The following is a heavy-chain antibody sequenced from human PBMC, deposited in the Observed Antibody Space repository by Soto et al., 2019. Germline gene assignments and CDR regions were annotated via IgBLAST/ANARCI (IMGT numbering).Heavy chain of an antibody. V-gene: IGHV3-30*18. CDR2: VSHDGRNT. CDR1: GFTFSDYA. D-gene: IGHD6-19*01. Sequence: VQLVESGGGVVQPGRSLRLSCAASGFTFSDYAMHWVRQAPGTGLEWGAVVSHDGRNTHYADSVKGRFTISRDSSKNTVSLEMTSLRAEDTAVYYCAKGGRQWLVTSDFNYWGQGALVTVSS. J-gene: IGHJ4*02. CDR3: AKGGRQWLVTSDFNY.